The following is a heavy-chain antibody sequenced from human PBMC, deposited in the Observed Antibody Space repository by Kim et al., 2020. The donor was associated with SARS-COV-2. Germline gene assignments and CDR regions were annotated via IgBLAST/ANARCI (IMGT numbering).Heavy chain of an antibody. D-gene: IGHD3-9*01. J-gene: IGHJ4*02. CDR2: IYDSGST. Sequence: SETLSLTCTVSGGSISSSSYYWGWIRQPPGKGLEWIGSIYDSGSTYYNPSLKSRVTISVDTSKNQFSLKLSSVTAADTAVYYCARLDWFIRFDYWGQGTLVTVSS. V-gene: IGHV4-39*01. CDR1: GGSISSSSYY. CDR3: ARLDWFIRFDY.